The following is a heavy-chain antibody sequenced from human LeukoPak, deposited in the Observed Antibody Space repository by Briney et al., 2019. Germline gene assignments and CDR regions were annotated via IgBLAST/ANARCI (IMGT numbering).Heavy chain of an antibody. CDR1: GYTFTSYY. V-gene: IGHV1-2*02. CDR2: INPKNGAT. J-gene: IGHJ4*02. Sequence: ASVRVSCKASGYTFTSYYMHWVRQAPGQGLEWMGWINPKNGATFYTQRFQGRVTMTSDTSISTAYMELSRLTSDDTAVFYCARGPEEYWGQGTLVTVSS. CDR3: ARGPEEY.